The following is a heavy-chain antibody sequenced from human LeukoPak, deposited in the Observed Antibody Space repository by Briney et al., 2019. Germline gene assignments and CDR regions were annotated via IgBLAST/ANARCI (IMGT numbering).Heavy chain of an antibody. V-gene: IGHV3-23*01. Sequence: GGSLRLSCAASGFTFSSYSMSWVRQAPGKGLEWVSAISGSCDSTYYADSVKGRFTISRDNHKNTLYQQMNSLRAEDTAVYYCAKDLEYCGGGSCYYYYAYGMDVWGQGPTVTVSS. J-gene: IGHJ6*01. CDR3: AKDLEYCGGGSCYYYYAYGMDV. D-gene: IGHD2-15*01. CDR1: GFTFSSYS. CDR2: ISGSCDST.